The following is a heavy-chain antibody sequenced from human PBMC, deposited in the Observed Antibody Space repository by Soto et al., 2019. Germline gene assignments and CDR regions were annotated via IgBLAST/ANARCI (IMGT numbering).Heavy chain of an antibody. CDR2: IIPIFGTA. D-gene: IGHD6-13*01. Sequence: SGAEVKKPGSSVKVSCKASGGTFSSYAISWVRQAPGQGLEWMGGIIPIFGTANYAQKFQGRVTITADESTSTAYMELSSLRSEDTAVYYCASSVGGSSWYRYYYGMDVWGQGTTVTVSS. CDR1: GGTFSSYA. J-gene: IGHJ6*02. V-gene: IGHV1-69*01. CDR3: ASSVGGSSWYRYYYGMDV.